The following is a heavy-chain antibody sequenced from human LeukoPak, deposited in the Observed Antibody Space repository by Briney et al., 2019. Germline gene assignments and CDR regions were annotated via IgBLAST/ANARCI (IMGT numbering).Heavy chain of an antibody. CDR1: GYRSTSYW. V-gene: IGHV5-51*01. CDR2: IYSDTSDT. Sequence: GESLKTSCKASGYRSTSYWIGWVRQMPAQGRGWRGIIYSDTSDTTYSPSLQGQVTMSADESISTAYLQWGSLKASDTAMYYCARRALHYYGSGSYRDWFDPWGQGTLVTVSS. D-gene: IGHD3-10*01. CDR3: ARRALHYYGSGSYRDWFDP. J-gene: IGHJ5*02.